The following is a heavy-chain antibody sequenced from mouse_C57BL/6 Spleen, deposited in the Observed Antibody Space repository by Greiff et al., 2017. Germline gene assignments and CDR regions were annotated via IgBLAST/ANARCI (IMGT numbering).Heavy chain of an antibody. V-gene: IGHV1-15*01. CDR3: TRGGKYYGNAGFAY. Sequence: QVQLQQSGAELVRPGASVTLSCKASGYTFTDYEMHWVKQTPVHGLEWIGAIDPETGGTAYNQKFKGKAILTADKSSSTAYMELRSLTSGDSAVYYCTRGGKYYGNAGFAYWGQGTLVTVSA. D-gene: IGHD2-1*01. CDR2: IDPETGGT. J-gene: IGHJ3*01. CDR1: GYTFTDYE.